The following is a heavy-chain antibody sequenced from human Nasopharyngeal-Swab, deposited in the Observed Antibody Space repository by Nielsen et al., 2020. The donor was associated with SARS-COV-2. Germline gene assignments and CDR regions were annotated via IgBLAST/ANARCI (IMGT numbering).Heavy chain of an antibody. Sequence: GESLKISCAASGFTFSSYSMNWVRQAPGKGLEWVSYISSSSSTIYYADSVKGRFTISRDNAKNSLYLQMNSLRDEDTAVYYCARDRWYYYDSSGEIDWGQGTLDTGSS. D-gene: IGHD3-22*01. CDR2: ISSSSSTI. CDR1: GFTFSSYS. V-gene: IGHV3-48*02. J-gene: IGHJ4*02. CDR3: ARDRWYYYDSSGEID.